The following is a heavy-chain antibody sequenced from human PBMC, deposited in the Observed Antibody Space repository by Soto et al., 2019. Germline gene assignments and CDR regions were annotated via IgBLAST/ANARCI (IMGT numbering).Heavy chain of an antibody. Sequence: PGGSLRLSCAASGFTFSDYYMSWIRQAPGKGLEYISYISSSSGSTNYADSVKGRFTISRDNAKNSLYLQMSSLRAEDTAVYYCARAPNIVLMVYATARKNYGMDVWGQGTTVTVSS. V-gene: IGHV3-11*06. D-gene: IGHD2-8*01. CDR2: ISSSSGST. CDR3: ARAPNIVLMVYATARKNYGMDV. CDR1: GFTFSDYY. J-gene: IGHJ6*02.